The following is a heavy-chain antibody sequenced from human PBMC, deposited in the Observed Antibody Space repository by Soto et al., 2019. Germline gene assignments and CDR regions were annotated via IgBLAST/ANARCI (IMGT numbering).Heavy chain of an antibody. V-gene: IGHV3-23*01. CDR3: AKAGVGGFRGWDTFNWFDS. D-gene: IGHD5-18*01. Sequence: EAQLLESGGGLVQPGGSLRLSCAASGFIFRSYAMNWVRQAPGKGLERVSGISGSGDSTYYADAVKGRFTISRDNSKNTLFLQMNSLRDDDGAVYYCAKAGVGGFRGWDTFNWFDSWGQGILVTVSS. J-gene: IGHJ5*01. CDR1: GFIFRSYA. CDR2: ISGSGDST.